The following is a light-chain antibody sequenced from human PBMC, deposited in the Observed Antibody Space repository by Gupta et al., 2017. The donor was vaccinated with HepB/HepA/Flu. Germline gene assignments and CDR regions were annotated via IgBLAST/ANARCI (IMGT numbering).Light chain of an antibody. CDR2: DNN. J-gene: IGLJ2*01. CDR3: GTWYSSLNAGVV. Sequence: QSVLTQPPSVSAAPGQKVTISCSGSSSNIWNNYVTWYQQLPATAPKLLIYDNNKRPAGIPARFSGSKSGTSATLSSTALQTGDEADYYCGTWYSSLNAGVVFGGGTKLTVL. V-gene: IGLV1-51*01. CDR1: SSNIWNNY.